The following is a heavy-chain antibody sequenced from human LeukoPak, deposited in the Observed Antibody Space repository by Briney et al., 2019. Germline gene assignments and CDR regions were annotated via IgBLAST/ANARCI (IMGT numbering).Heavy chain of an antibody. CDR1: GFTFSSYA. J-gene: IGHJ4*02. V-gene: IGHV3-64*01. D-gene: IGHD5-24*01. CDR2: ISSNGGST. CDR3: AKRDGYNYGYFDY. Sequence: GGSLRLSCAASGFTFSSYAMHWVRQAPGKGLEYVSAISSNGGSTYYANSVKGRFTISRDNSKNTLYLQMGSLRAEDTAVYYCAKRDGYNYGYFDYWGQGTLVTVSS.